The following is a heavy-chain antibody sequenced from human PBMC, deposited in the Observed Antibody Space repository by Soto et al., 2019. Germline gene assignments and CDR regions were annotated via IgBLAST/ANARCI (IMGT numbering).Heavy chain of an antibody. D-gene: IGHD4-17*01. CDR1: GGSISSHY. Sequence: QVQLQESGPGLVKPSETLSLTCTVSGGSISSHYWSWIRQPPGKGLEWIGYIYYSGSTNYNPSLKSRVTISVDTSKNQFSLKLSSVTAADTAVYYCARSISKGGYGDYGDYYYGMDVWAQGTTVTVSS. V-gene: IGHV4-59*11. J-gene: IGHJ6*02. CDR2: IYYSGST. CDR3: ARSISKGGYGDYGDYYYGMDV.